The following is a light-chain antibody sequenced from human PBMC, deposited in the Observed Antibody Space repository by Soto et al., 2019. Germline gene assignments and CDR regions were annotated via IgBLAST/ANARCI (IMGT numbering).Light chain of an antibody. CDR2: DAS. J-gene: IGKJ4*01. V-gene: IGKV1D-12*01. CDR3: QQANSFTLT. Sequence: DIQTNQSPSSLSASVGDSVTLTCRASQGINRWLAWYQQKLGKAPKLLIFDASSLQSGVPSRFSGSGSGTDFTLTISRLKTEDFATYYCQQANSFTLTFCGGTKVDIK. CDR1: QGINRW.